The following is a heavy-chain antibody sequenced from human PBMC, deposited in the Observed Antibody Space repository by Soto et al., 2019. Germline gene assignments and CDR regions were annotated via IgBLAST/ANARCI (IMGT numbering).Heavy chain of an antibody. Sequence: PGGSLRLCCAASRFTFSTYEMIWVRQAPGKGLEWVSYISSSGNTVYYADSVKGRFTISRDNTRNSLYLQMNSLRDEDTALYYCVRYCSSTLCNGVATRTFDYWGQGTLVTVSS. D-gene: IGHD2-2*01. CDR3: VRYCSSTLCNGVATRTFDY. CDR1: RFTFSTYE. CDR2: ISSSGNTV. J-gene: IGHJ4*02. V-gene: IGHV3-48*03.